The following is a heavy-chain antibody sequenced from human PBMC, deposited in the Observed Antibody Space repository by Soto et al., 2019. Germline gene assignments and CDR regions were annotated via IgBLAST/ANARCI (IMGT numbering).Heavy chain of an antibody. Sequence: PSETLSLTCAVYGGSFSGYYWSWIRQPPGKGLEWIGEINHSGSTNYNPSLKSRVTISVDTSKNQFSLKLSSVTAADTAVYYCARGTHRRSGSSYYYYGMDVWGQGTTVTVSS. CDR1: GGSFSGYY. D-gene: IGHD3-22*01. V-gene: IGHV4-34*01. J-gene: IGHJ6*02. CDR2: INHSGST. CDR3: ARGTHRRSGSSYYYYGMDV.